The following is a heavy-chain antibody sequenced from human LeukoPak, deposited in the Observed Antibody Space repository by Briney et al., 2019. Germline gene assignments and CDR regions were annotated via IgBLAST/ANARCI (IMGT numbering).Heavy chain of an antibody. J-gene: IGHJ6*02. V-gene: IGHV1-18*01. Sequence: ASVKVSCKASGYTFTSYGISWVRQAPGQGLEWMGWISAYNGNTNYAQKLQGRVTMTTDTSTSTAYMELSSLRSEDTAVYYCARILCSSTSCYGGISGMDVWGQGTTVTVSS. CDR2: ISAYNGNT. D-gene: IGHD2-2*01. CDR3: ARILCSSTSCYGGISGMDV. CDR1: GYTFTSYG.